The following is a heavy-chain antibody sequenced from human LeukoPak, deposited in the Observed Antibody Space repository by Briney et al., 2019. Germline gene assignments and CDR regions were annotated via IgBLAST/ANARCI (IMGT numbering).Heavy chain of an antibody. V-gene: IGHV4-34*01. CDR2: INHSGST. CDR3: ARVRGSSWYSYYYMGV. Sequence: SETLSLTCAVYGGSVSGYYWSWIRQPPGKGLEWIGEINHSGSTNYNPSLKSRVTISVDTSKNQFSLKLSSVTAADTAVYYCARVRGSSWYSYYYMGVWGKGTTVTVSS. J-gene: IGHJ6*03. D-gene: IGHD6-13*01. CDR1: GGSVSGYY.